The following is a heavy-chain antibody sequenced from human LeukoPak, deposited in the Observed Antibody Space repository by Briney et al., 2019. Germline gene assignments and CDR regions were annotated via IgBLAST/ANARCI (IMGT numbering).Heavy chain of an antibody. V-gene: IGHV3-23*01. D-gene: IGHD3-22*01. Sequence: PGGSLRLSCAASGFTISSYAMSWLRQAPGKGREWVSGISGSGDNTYYADSVKGRFTISRDNSKNTLYVQVNSLGTEDTAAYYCAKGSYYDSSGSFYFDYWGQGTLVTVSS. CDR3: AKGSYYDSSGSFYFDY. CDR2: ISGSGDNT. J-gene: IGHJ4*02. CDR1: GFTISSYA.